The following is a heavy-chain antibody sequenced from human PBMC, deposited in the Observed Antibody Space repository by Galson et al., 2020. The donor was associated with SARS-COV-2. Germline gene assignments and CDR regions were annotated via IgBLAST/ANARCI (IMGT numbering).Heavy chain of an antibody. D-gene: IGHD4-17*01. CDR3: ARGITVTQDAFDI. CDR2: IYHSGST. Sequence: SETLSLTCAVSGGSISSGGYSCSWIRQPPGKGLEWIGYIYHSGSTYYNPSLKSRVTISVARSKNQFSLKLSSVTAADTAVYYCARGITVTQDAFDIWGQGTMVTVSS. CDR1: GGSISSGGYS. V-gene: IGHV4-30-2*01. J-gene: IGHJ3*02.